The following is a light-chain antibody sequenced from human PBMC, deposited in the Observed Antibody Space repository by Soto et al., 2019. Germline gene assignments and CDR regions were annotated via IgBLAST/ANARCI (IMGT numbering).Light chain of an antibody. CDR1: QSVSSN. V-gene: IGKV3-15*01. CDR3: QQYGSSPQT. J-gene: IGKJ3*01. CDR2: GAS. Sequence: EVVMTQSPDTLSVSPGERATLSCRASQSVSSNLAWYQQKLGQAPRLLIYGASTRATGISARISGSGSGTEFTLTISSLQSEDFAIYYCQQYGSSPQTFGPGTKVDIK.